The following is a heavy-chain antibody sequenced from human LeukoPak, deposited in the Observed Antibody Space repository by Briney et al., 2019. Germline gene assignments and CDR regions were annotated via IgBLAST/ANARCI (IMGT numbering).Heavy chain of an antibody. J-gene: IGHJ6*03. D-gene: IGHD3-10*01. Sequence: PSETLSLTCTVSGYSISSGYYWGWIRQPPGKGLEWIGHIYFSGATYYNPSLNSRVTISIDKSKSQFSLKLGSLTAADTAVYYCARGPPLRVGRGFYYMDVWDKGTTVTVSS. CDR3: ARGPPLRVGRGFYYMDV. V-gene: IGHV4-38-2*02. CDR2: IYFSGAT. CDR1: GYSISSGYY.